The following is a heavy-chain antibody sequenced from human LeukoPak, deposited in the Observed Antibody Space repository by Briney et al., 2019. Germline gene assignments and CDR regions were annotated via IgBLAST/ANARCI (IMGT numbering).Heavy chain of an antibody. CDR3: AREDRSGAIGY. D-gene: IGHD1-26*01. CDR2: ISSSSTYI. V-gene: IGHV3-21*01. J-gene: IGHJ4*02. CDR1: GFTFSSYS. Sequence: GGSLRLSCAASGFTFSSYSMNWVRQAPGKGLEWVSSISSSSTYIYYADSVKGRFTISRDNAKNSLYLQMNSLRAEDTAVYYCAREDRSGAIGYWGQGTLVTVSS.